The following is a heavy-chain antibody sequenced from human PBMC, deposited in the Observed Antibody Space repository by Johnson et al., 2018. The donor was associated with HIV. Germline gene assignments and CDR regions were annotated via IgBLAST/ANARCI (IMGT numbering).Heavy chain of an antibody. CDR1: GFTFSTYG. CDR3: ARGSLTDDGFAA. Sequence: VQLVESGGGVVQPGRSLRLSCAASGFTFSTYGMHWVRQAPGKGLEWVANIWEDGGATKYADSVKGRFTIYRVNAKNSIYLQMNSLRPEDTAVYYCARGSLTDDGFAAWGQGTLVIVSS. J-gene: IGHJ3*01. CDR2: IWEDGGAT. D-gene: IGHD2-8*01. V-gene: IGHV3-7*01.